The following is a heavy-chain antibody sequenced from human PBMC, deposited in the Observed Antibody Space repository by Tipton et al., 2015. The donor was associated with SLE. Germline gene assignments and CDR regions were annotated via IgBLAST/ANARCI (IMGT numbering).Heavy chain of an antibody. D-gene: IGHD3/OR15-3a*01. CDR1: GYSFTDYW. CDR3: ARRRDWTDYVDY. V-gene: IGHV5-51*03. J-gene: IGHJ4*02. CDR2: IWPGDSDT. Sequence: VQLVQSGAEVKEPGESLQLSCKGSGYSFTDYWIGWVRQMPGKGLEWMGIIWPGDSDTRYSPSFQGQVTISADKSTSTASLQWSSLKASDTARDYWARRRDWTDYVDYWGQGTLVTVSS.